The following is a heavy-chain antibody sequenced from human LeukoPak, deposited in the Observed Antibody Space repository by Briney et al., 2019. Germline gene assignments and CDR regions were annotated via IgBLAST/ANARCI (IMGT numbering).Heavy chain of an antibody. CDR2: ISAYNGNT. Sequence: GASVKVSCKASGYTFTSYGISWVRQAPGQGLEWMSSISAYNGNTNYAEKLQGRVTMTTDTSTSTAYLEMRSLRSEDTAVYYCARARRGSAPYYYYYMDVWGKGTTVTVSS. J-gene: IGHJ6*03. D-gene: IGHD1-14*01. CDR1: GYTFTSYG. V-gene: IGHV1-18*01. CDR3: ARARRGSAPYYYYYMDV.